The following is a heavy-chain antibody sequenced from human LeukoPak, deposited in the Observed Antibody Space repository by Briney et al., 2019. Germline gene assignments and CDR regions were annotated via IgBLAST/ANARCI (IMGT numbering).Heavy chain of an antibody. J-gene: IGHJ3*02. CDR1: GGSFSGYY. Sequence: SETLSLTCAVYGGSFSGYYWSWIRQPPGKGLEWIGEINHSGSTNYNPSLKSRVTISVDTSKNQFSLKLSSVTAADTAVYYCARSYPWDAFDIWGQGTMVTVSS. V-gene: IGHV4-34*01. CDR2: INHSGST. CDR3: ARSYPWDAFDI.